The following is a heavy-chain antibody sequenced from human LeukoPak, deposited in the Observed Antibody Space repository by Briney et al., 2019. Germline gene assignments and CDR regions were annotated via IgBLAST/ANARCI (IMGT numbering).Heavy chain of an antibody. CDR2: IIPIFGTA. CDR3: ARATVEMATIIAGYFGY. Sequence: SVKVSCKASGGTFSSYAISWVRQAPGQGLEWMGGIIPIFGTANYAQKFQGRVTITADESTSTAYMELSSLRSEDTAVYYCARATVEMATIIAGYFGYWGQGTLVTVSS. J-gene: IGHJ4*02. V-gene: IGHV1-69*01. CDR1: GGTFSSYA. D-gene: IGHD5-24*01.